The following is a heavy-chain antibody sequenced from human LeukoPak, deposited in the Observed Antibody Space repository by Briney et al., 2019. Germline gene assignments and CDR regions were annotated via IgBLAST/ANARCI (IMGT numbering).Heavy chain of an antibody. J-gene: IGHJ4*02. CDR2: ITFTGNT. CDR3: AREGGAPGHTNEFDY. CDR1: GITPFH. D-gene: IGHD1-1*01. Sequence: PSETLSLTCSVSGITPFHWSWIRPTPGKGLEWIGHITFTGNTNYNPSLKSRVTISLGTSNNQFSLELKAVTAADTAVYYCAREGGAPGHTNEFDYWGQGILVTVSS. V-gene: IGHV4-59*01.